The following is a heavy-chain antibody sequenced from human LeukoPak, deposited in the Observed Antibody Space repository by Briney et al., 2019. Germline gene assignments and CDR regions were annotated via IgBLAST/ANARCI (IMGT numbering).Heavy chain of an antibody. CDR1: EFSVGSNY. CDR2: IYSGGST. CDR3: AGDSSGDFDY. Sequence: GGSLRLSCAASEFSVGSNYMTWVRQAPGKGLEWVSLIYSGGSTYYADSVKGRFTISRDNSKNTLYLQMNSLRAEDTAVYYCAGDSSGDFDYWGRGTLVTVSS. J-gene: IGHJ4*02. V-gene: IGHV3-66*01. D-gene: IGHD3-22*01.